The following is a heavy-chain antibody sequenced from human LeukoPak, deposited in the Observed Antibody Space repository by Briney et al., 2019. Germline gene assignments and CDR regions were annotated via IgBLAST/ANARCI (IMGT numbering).Heavy chain of an antibody. J-gene: IGHJ4*02. CDR3: ATPYSSGWSRGYFDY. D-gene: IGHD6-19*01. CDR2: IWDDESKK. Sequence: GGSLRLSCAASGFNFRTHGMHWVRQAPGKGLEWVAVIWDDESKKYYADFVKGRFTISRDNSKNTLYLQMNSLRAEDTAVYYCATPYSSGWSRGYFDYWGQGTLVTVSS. V-gene: IGHV3-33*01. CDR1: GFNFRTHG.